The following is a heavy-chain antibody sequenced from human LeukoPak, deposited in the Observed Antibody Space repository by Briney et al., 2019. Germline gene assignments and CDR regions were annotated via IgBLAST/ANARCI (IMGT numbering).Heavy chain of an antibody. V-gene: IGHV3-33*01. Sequence: PGGSLRLSCAASGFTFSSYGMPWVRQAPGKGLEWVAVIWYDGSNKYYADSVKGRFTISRDNSKNTLYLQMNSLRAEDTAVYYCARDGPLRFLEWLLLDYWGQGTLVTVSS. CDR3: ARDGPLRFLEWLLLDY. CDR2: IWYDGSNK. D-gene: IGHD3-3*01. CDR1: GFTFSSYG. J-gene: IGHJ4*02.